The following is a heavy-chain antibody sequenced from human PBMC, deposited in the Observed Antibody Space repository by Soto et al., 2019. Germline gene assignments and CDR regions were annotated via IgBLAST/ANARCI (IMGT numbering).Heavy chain of an antibody. V-gene: IGHV3-30*18. CDR3: TKEGSAFCSSTSCYVDY. J-gene: IGHJ4*02. CDR2: ISYDGSNK. Sequence: GGSLRLSCAASGFTFSSYGMHWVRQAPGKGLEWVAVISYDGSNKYYADSVKGRFTISRDNSKNTLYLQMNSLRAEDTAVYYCTKEGSAFCSSTSCYVDYWGQGTLVTVS. D-gene: IGHD2-2*01. CDR1: GFTFSSYG.